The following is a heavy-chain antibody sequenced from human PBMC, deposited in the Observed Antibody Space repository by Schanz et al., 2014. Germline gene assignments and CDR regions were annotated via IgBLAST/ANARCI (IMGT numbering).Heavy chain of an antibody. V-gene: IGHV3-20*04. CDR2: IKSDGSST. CDR1: GFTFENYA. Sequence: EVQLVESGGGVVRPGGSLRLSCAASGFTFENYALTWVRQVPGKGLEWVSRIKSDGSSTSYADSVKGRFTISRDNAKNTLYLEMNSLRAEDTALYYCARDRRNADLDYWGQGTLVTVSS. CDR3: ARDRRNADLDY. J-gene: IGHJ4*02. D-gene: IGHD1-1*01.